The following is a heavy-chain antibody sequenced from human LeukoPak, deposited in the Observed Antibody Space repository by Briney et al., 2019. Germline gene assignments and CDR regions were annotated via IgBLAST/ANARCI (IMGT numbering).Heavy chain of an antibody. D-gene: IGHD6-13*01. J-gene: IGHJ4*02. V-gene: IGHV4-34*01. CDR1: GGSFSGYY. Sequence: SETLSLTCAVYGGSFSGYYWSWIRQPPGKGLEWIGEINHSGSTNYNPSLKSRVSISLDTSKNQFSLKLSSVTAADTAVYYCARSPLRAAGPDYWGQGTLVTVSS. CDR3: ARSPLRAAGPDY. CDR2: INHSGST.